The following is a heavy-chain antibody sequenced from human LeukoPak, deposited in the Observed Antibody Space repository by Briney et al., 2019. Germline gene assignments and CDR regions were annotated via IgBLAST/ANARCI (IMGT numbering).Heavy chain of an antibody. V-gene: IGHV3-7*05. D-gene: IGHD2-15*01. Sequence: GGSLRLSCAASGFTFSSYWMSWVRQAPGKGLEWVAHIKQDGSEKYYVDSVKGRFSISGDNAKNSLYLQMNSLRAEDTAVYYCARARYCRGGSCYLDYWGQGTLVTVSS. J-gene: IGHJ4*02. CDR2: IKQDGSEK. CDR3: ARARYCRGGSCYLDY. CDR1: GFTFSSYW.